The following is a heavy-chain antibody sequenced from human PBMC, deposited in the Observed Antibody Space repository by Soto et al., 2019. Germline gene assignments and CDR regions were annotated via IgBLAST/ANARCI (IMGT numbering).Heavy chain of an antibody. CDR1: GLTFSNYG. V-gene: IGHV3-33*01. CDR2: IWHDGSQK. CDR3: EGRADPFHV. J-gene: IGHJ3*01. Sequence: QVQLVESGGGVVQPERSLRLSCVATGLTFSNYGIHWVRQAPGRGLEWVAVIWHDGSQKYSADSVRGRFTISRDNSKNKVYLQMNSLRAEDTAVYYCEGRADPFHVWGQGTMVTVSS.